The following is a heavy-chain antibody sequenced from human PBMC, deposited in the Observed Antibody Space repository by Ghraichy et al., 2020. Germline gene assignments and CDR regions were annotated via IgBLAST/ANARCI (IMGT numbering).Heavy chain of an antibody. CDR3: AREENGGYFDY. V-gene: IGHV1-46*01. CDR1: GYTFTKYY. J-gene: IGHJ4*02. Sequence: ASVKVSCKASGYTFTKYYIHWVRQAPGQGLEWMGIIKPSVLITRYAQKFQGGVTMTSDTSTSTVYMELSSLRSEDTAVFYCAREENGGYFDYWGQGTLVTVSS. D-gene: IGHD3-16*01. CDR2: IKPSVLIT.